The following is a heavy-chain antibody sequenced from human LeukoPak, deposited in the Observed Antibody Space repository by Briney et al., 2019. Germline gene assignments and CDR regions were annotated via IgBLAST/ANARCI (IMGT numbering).Heavy chain of an antibody. D-gene: IGHD5-18*01. Sequence: GESLKISCKSSGYSFSNYWIGWVRQMPGKGLEWMGIIYPGDSDTRYSPSFQSQVTISADRSITTAYLQWISLKASDTAMYYCARHRDWSYGPIDYWGQGTLVTVSS. CDR1: GYSFSNYW. J-gene: IGHJ4*02. V-gene: IGHV5-51*01. CDR3: ARHRDWSYGPIDY. CDR2: IYPGDSDT.